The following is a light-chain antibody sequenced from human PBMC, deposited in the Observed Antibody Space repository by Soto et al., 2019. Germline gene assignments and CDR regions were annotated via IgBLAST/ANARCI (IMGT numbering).Light chain of an antibody. Sequence: VGRATLSCRAGESFGHYLAWYQHKPGQAPRLLIYDASNGANGIPARFSGSGSGKDFTLTISRLEPDVFAVYYCQQYGSSGTFGQGTKVDI. J-gene: IGKJ1*01. CDR2: DAS. V-gene: IGKV3-20*01. CDR1: ESFGHY. CDR3: QQYGSSGT.